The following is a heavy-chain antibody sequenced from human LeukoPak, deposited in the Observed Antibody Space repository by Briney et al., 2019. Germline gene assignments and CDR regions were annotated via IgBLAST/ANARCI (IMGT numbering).Heavy chain of an antibody. CDR1: GGSFFGYH. V-gene: IGHV4-34*01. J-gene: IGHJ6*03. D-gene: IGHD2-2*01. CDR3: ARAEDCSSTSCRYYYYYMDV. Sequence: PSETLSLTCALSGGSFFGYHWTWLRQSPGKGLEWIGEISHSGSTYYNPSLKSRVTISVDTSKNQFSLKLSSVTAADTAVYYCARAEDCSSTSCRYYYYYMDVWGKGTTVTVSS. CDR2: ISHSGST.